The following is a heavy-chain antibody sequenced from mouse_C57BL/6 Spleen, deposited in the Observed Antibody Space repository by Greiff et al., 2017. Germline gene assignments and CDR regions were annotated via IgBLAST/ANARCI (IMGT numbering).Heavy chain of an antibody. CDR2: INPSSGYT. V-gene: IGHV1-4*01. D-gene: IGHD2-5*01. Sequence: VQLVESGAELARPGASVKMSCKASGYTFTSYTMHWVKQRPGQGLEWIGYINPSSGYTKYNQKFKDKATLTADKSSSTAYMQLSSLTSEDSAVYYCARDYSNWFAYWGQGTLVTVSA. CDR1: GYTFTSYT. CDR3: ARDYSNWFAY. J-gene: IGHJ3*01.